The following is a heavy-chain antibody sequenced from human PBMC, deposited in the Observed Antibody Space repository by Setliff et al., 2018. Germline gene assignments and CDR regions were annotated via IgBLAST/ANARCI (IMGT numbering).Heavy chain of an antibody. CDR3: VREGVDTRSSTDYRYYMDV. V-gene: IGHV1-18*01. D-gene: IGHD5-18*01. CDR1: GYTFTSYG. CDR2: FSAYNGNT. Sequence: ASVKVSCKASGYTFTSYGISWVRQAPGQGLDWMGWFSAYNGNTNYVQKLQGRVTMTTDTYTSTAYMELSSLRSEDTAVYYCVREGVDTRSSTDYRYYMDVWGTGTTVTVS. J-gene: IGHJ6*03.